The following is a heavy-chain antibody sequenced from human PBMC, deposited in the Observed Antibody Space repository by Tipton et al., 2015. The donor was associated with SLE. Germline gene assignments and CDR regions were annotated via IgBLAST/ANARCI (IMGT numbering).Heavy chain of an antibody. CDR3: ARGEMATMGFDY. D-gene: IGHD5-24*01. CDR1: GGSISSSSYY. CDR2: IYHSGST. V-gene: IGHV4-39*07. Sequence: LRLSCTVSGGSISSSSYYWGWIRQPPGKGLEWIGSIYHSGSTYYNPSLKSRVTISVDTSKNQFSLKLSSVTAADTAVYYCARGEMATMGFDYWGQGTLVTVSS. J-gene: IGHJ4*02.